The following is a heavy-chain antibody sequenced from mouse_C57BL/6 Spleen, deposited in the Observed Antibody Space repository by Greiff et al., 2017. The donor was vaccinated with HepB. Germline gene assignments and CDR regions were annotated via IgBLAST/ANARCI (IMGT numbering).Heavy chain of an antibody. V-gene: IGHV1-19*01. CDR2: INPYNGGT. J-gene: IGHJ1*03. CDR3: ARSGNHYYGSSYWYFDV. D-gene: IGHD1-1*01. Sequence: EVQLQQSGPVLVKPGASVKMSCKASGYTFTDYYMNWVKQSHGKSLEWIGVINPYNGGTSYNQKFKGKATLTVDKSSSTAYMELNSLTSEDSAVYYCARSGNHYYGSSYWYFDVWGTGTTVTVSS. CDR1: GYTFTDYY.